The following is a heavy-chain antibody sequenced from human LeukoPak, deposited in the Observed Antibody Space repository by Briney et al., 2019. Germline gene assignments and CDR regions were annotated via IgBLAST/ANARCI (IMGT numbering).Heavy chain of an antibody. CDR3: AKRIAVAPWAFDI. D-gene: IGHD6-19*01. V-gene: IGHV3-30*18. J-gene: IGHJ3*02. CDR1: GFTFSSYG. CDR2: ISYDGSNK. Sequence: PGGSLRLSCAASGFTFSSYGMHWVRQAPGKGLEWVAVISYDGSNKYYADSVKGRFTISKDTSKNTLYLQMNSLRAEDTAVYYCAKRIAVAPWAFDIWGQGTMVTVSS.